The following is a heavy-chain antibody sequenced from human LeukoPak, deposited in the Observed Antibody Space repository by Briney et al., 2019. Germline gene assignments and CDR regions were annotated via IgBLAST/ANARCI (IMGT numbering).Heavy chain of an antibody. CDR1: GFTFSIYG. Sequence: GGSLRLSCTASGFTFSIYGMHWVRQAPGKGLEWVAFIRYDGSNKYYADSVKGRFTISRDNSKDTLYLQMNSLRAEDTAVYYCAKEKKYYYDGSGYPGYDYWGQGTLVTVSS. D-gene: IGHD3-22*01. V-gene: IGHV3-30*02. CDR2: IRYDGSNK. CDR3: AKEKKYYYDGSGYPGYDY. J-gene: IGHJ4*02.